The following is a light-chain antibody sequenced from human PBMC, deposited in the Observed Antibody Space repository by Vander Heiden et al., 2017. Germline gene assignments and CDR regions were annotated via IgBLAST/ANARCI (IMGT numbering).Light chain of an antibody. V-gene: IGKV1-39*01. CDR3: QQSYSSPVT. CDR2: LAV. J-gene: IGKJ2*01. Sequence: DIQMTQSLSSLSASVGDRVTITCRASQSISSYLNWYQQKPGKAPKLLIDLAVSLDGGVPSRFSGSGSGTDFTLTISRLQPEDSATYYCQQSYSSPVTFGQGTKLEIK. CDR1: QSISSY.